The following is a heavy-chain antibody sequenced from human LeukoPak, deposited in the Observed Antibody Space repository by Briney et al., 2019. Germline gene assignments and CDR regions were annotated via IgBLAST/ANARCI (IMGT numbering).Heavy chain of an antibody. V-gene: IGHV4-59*01. Sequence: SETLSLTCTVSGGSISSYYWSWIRQPPGKGLEWIGYIYYSGSTNYRPSLKSRVTISVDTSKNQFSLKLSSVTAADTAVYYCARGQWLPDYWGQGTLVTVSS. CDR1: GGSISSYY. D-gene: IGHD6-19*01. J-gene: IGHJ4*02. CDR2: IYYSGST. CDR3: ARGQWLPDY.